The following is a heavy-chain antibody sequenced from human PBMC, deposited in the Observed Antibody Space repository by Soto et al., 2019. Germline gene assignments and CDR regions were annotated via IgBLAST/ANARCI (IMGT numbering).Heavy chain of an antibody. CDR3: ARDAQKYYDFWSGYSRAFDY. CDR2: INAGNGNT. Sequence: GASVKVSCKASGYTFTSYAMHWVRQAPGQRLEWMGWINAGNGNTKYSQKFQGRVTITRDTSASTAYMELSSLRSEDTAVYYCARDAQKYYDFWSGYSRAFDYWGQGTLVTVSS. D-gene: IGHD3-3*01. J-gene: IGHJ4*02. CDR1: GYTFTSYA. V-gene: IGHV1-3*01.